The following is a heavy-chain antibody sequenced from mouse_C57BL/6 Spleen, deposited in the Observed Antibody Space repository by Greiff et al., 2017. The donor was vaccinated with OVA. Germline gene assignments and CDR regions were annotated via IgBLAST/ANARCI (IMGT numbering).Heavy chain of an antibody. Sequence: QVQLQQSGAELMKPGASVPLSCKATGYTFTGSWIEWVKQRPGHGLEWIGEILPGSGSTNYNEKFKGKATFTADTSSNTAYMQLSSLTTEDAAIYYGARFPDYGRSDGYGDVWGTGTTVTGSS. CDR1: GYTFTGSW. CDR3: ARFPDYGRSDGYGDV. D-gene: IGHD1-1*01. V-gene: IGHV1-9*01. J-gene: IGHJ1*03. CDR2: ILPGSGST.